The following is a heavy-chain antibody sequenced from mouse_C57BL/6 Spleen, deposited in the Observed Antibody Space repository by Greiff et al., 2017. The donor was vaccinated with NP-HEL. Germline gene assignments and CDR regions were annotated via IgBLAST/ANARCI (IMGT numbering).Heavy chain of an antibody. J-gene: IGHJ3*01. CDR2: ISSGGDYI. CDR1: GFTFSSYA. V-gene: IGHV5-9-1*02. D-gene: IGHD1-1*01. CDR3: TRDGIYYYGSSSWFAY. Sequence: EVQRVESGEGLVKPGGSLKLSCAASGFTFSSYAMSWVRQTPEKRLEWVAYISSGGDYIYYADTVKGRFTISRDNARNTLYLQMSSLKSEDTAMYYCTRDGIYYYGSSSWFAYWGQGTLVTVSA.